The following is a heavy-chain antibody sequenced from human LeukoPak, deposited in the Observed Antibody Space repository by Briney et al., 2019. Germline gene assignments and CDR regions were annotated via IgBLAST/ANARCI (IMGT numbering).Heavy chain of an antibody. Sequence: QTLSLTCAISGDSVSSNTAAWNWIRQSPSRGLEWLGRACYRSQWQRDYAVSVRSRIAVNPATSTNQFSLQLNSLTPEDTAVYYCARDRGGAVTAYSDAFDVWSQGTMVTVSS. CDR2: ACYRSQWQR. CDR1: GDSVSSNTAA. CDR3: ARDRGGAVTAYSDAFDV. J-gene: IGHJ3*01. V-gene: IGHV6-1*01. D-gene: IGHD2-15*01.